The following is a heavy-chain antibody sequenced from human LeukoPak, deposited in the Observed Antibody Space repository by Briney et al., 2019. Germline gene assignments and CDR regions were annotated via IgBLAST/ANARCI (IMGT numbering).Heavy chain of an antibody. J-gene: IGHJ3*02. CDR2: ISSSSSYT. D-gene: IGHD3-10*01. V-gene: IGHV3-11*03. CDR1: GFTFSDYY. CDR3: ASLITMVRVDAFDI. Sequence: PGGSLRLSCAASGFTFSDYYMSWIRQAPGKGLEWVSYISSSSSYTNYADSVKGRFTISRDNAKNSLYLQMNSLRAEDTAVHYCASLITMVRVDAFDIWGQGTMVTVSS.